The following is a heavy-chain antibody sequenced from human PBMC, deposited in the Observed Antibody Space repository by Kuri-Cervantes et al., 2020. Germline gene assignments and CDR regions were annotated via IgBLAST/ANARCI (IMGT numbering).Heavy chain of an antibody. CDR1: GYTFTSYG. V-gene: IGHV1-18*01. CDR2: ISAYNGNT. J-gene: IGHJ6*02. CDR3: ARDGSGWASYYYYYGMDV. Sequence: ASVKVSCKASGYTFTSYGISWVRQAPGQGLEWMGWISAYNGNTNYAQKLQGRVTMTTDTSTSTAYMELRSLRSDDTAVYYCARDGSGWASYYYYYGMDVWGQGTTVTVSS. D-gene: IGHD6-19*01.